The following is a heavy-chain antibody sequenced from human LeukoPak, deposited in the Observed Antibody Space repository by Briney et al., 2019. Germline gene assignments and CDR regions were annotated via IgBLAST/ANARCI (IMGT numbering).Heavy chain of an antibody. D-gene: IGHD2-21*01. V-gene: IGHV3-66*02. CDR2: IYSAGAT. J-gene: IGHJ4*02. Sequence: GGSLRLSCAASGFTFSDNYMTWVRQAPGKGLEWVSSIYSAGATHYAESVKGRFTISRDNSKNTLYLQMNSLRAENTAVYYCARGKTFRFDYWGQGTLVTVSS. CDR1: GFTFSDNY. CDR3: ARGKTFRFDY.